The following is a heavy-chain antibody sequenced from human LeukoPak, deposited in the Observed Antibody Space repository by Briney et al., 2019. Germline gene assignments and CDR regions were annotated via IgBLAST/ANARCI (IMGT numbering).Heavy chain of an antibody. Sequence: VSCKPSRGTLRSYIISWVRPAPGQGLEWIGTTLPILRIAKYAQKLQGRVTITADKSTSTAYVELRSLRSEDTAVYYCARDQNGELNFDYWGQGTLVTVSS. CDR3: ARDQNGELNFDY. D-gene: IGHD1-26*01. CDR1: RGTLRSYI. CDR2: TLPILRIA. V-gene: IGHV1-69*02. J-gene: IGHJ4*02.